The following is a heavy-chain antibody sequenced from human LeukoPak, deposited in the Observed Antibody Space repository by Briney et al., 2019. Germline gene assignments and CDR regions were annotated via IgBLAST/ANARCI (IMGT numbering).Heavy chain of an antibody. J-gene: IGHJ4*02. D-gene: IGHD6-13*01. Sequence: GGSLRLSCAASGFTFSSYAMSWVRQAPGKGLEWVSAISGSGGSTYYADSVKGRFTISRDNSKNTLYLQMNSLRAEDTAVYYCAKDTLYSSSWQIDYWAREPWSPSPQ. CDR2: ISGSGGST. CDR1: GFTFSSYA. V-gene: IGHV3-23*01. CDR3: AKDTLYSSSWQIDY.